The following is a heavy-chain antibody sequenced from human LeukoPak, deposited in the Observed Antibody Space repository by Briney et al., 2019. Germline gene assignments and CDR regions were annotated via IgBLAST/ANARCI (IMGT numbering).Heavy chain of an antibody. D-gene: IGHD3-10*01. CDR1: DGSISSYY. V-gene: IGHV4-59*01. J-gene: IGHJ3*02. CDR2: IYSSGST. CDR3: ARGVVRSGTYFAFDI. Sequence: SETLSLTCTVSDGSISSYYWNYIRQPPGKGLEWIGYIYSSGSTNYNPSLKSRVTISLDTSKNQFFLSLSSVTAADTAVYYCARGVVRSGTYFAFDIWGQGTMVSVSS.